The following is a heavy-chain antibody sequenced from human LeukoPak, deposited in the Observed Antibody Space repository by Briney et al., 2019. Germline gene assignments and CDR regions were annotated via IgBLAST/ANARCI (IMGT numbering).Heavy chain of an antibody. CDR3: ARPTMTTVSGDTVYYYCGMDV. J-gene: IGHJ6*02. Sequence: GESLKISFQGSGYSFTSYWIGWVRPMPGKGLEWMGMIYPGDSDTRYSPSFQGQVTISADKSISTAYLQWSSLKASDTAMYYCARPTMTTVSGDTVYYYCGMDVWGQGTTVTVSS. CDR1: GYSFTSYW. D-gene: IGHD4-17*01. CDR2: IYPGDSDT. V-gene: IGHV5-51*01.